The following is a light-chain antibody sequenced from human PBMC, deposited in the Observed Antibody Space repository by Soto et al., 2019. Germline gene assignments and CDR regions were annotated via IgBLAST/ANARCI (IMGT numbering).Light chain of an antibody. CDR1: QNIRSW. CDR3: QQYNSYSGA. CDR2: GAS. Sequence: DIQMTQSPSTLSASVGDRVTITCRASQNIRSWLAWYRQKPGKAPKLLIYGASSLESGVPSRFSGSGSGTEFTLTISSLQPDDCATYYCQQYNSYSGAFGGGTKVDIK. V-gene: IGKV1-5*01. J-gene: IGKJ4*01.